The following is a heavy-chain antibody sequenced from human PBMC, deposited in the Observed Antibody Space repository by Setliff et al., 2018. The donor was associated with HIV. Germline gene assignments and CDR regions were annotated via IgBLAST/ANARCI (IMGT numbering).Heavy chain of an antibody. Sequence: SETLSLTCSVSGDPISSSSYYWGWIRQPPGKGLEWIGSTYYSGSTYYNPSLKSRVTISVDTSKNQFSLKLSSVTAADTAVYYCAVGTYTWYFDYWGQETLVTVSS. D-gene: IGHD1-1*01. V-gene: IGHV4-39*01. CDR2: TYYSGST. CDR3: AVGTYTWYFDY. J-gene: IGHJ4*02. CDR1: GDPISSSSYY.